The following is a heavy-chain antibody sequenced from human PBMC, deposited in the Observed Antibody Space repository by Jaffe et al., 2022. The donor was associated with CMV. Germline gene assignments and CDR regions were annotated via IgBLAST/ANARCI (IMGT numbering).Heavy chain of an antibody. J-gene: IGHJ5*02. Sequence: QVQLQESGPGLVKPSETLSLTCTVSGGSISSYYWSWIRQPAGKGLEWIGRIYTSGSTNYNPSLKSRVTMSVDTSKNQFSLKLSSVTAADTAVYYCAREGGGVNYYDSSGFTYNWFDPWGQGTLVTVSS. CDR1: GGSISSYY. D-gene: IGHD3-22*01. CDR3: AREGGGVNYYDSSGFTYNWFDP. CDR2: IYTSGST. V-gene: IGHV4-4*07.